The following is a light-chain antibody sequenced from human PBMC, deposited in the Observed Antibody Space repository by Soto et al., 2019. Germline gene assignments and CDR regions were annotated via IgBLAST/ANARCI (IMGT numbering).Light chain of an antibody. V-gene: IGLV2-14*03. CDR1: RSDIGAYNF. J-gene: IGLJ2*01. Sequence: QSALTQPASVSGSPGQSITISCTGTRSDIGAYNFVSWYQQHPGEVPKLMLYDVNVRPSGVSNRFSGSKSGNTASLTISGLQAEDEADYYCTSWTTSTTMIFGAGTKLTVL. CDR3: TSWTTSTTMI. CDR2: DVN.